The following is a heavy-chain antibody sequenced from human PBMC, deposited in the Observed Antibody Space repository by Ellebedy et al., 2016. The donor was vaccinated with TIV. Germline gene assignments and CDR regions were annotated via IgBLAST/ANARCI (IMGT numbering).Heavy chain of an antibody. CDR2: ISAYNGNT. D-gene: IGHD2-15*01. CDR3: ARGYCSGGSCYLFDY. V-gene: IGHV1-18*01. J-gene: IGHJ4*02. CDR1: GYTFTSYG. Sequence: AASVKVSCKASGYTFTSYGISWVRQAPGQGLEWMGWISAYNGNTNYAQKLQGRVTMTTDTSTSTAYMELRSLRSDDTAVYYCARGYCSGGSCYLFDYWGQGTLVTVSS.